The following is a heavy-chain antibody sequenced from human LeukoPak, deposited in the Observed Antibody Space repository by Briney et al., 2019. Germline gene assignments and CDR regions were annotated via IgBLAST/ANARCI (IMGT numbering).Heavy chain of an antibody. J-gene: IGHJ4*02. CDR1: GNYW. CDR2: INSDGSWT. CDR3: VSFYETY. V-gene: IGHV3-74*01. Sequence: GGSLRLSCAAPGNYWMHWVRQAPGKGLVWVSHINSDGSWTSCADSVKGRFTISKDNAKNTVYLQMNNLRAEDTAVYYCVSFYETYWGRGTLVTVSS. D-gene: IGHD3-22*01.